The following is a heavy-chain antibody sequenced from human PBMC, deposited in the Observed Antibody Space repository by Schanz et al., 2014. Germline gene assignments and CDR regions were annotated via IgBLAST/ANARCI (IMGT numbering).Heavy chain of an antibody. CDR2: ISYDGNTK. Sequence: QVQLVESGGGVVQPGGSLRLSCAASGFTFNSYAFHWVRQAPGKGLEWVALISYDGNTKYYADSVKGRFTISRDNSKNTLYRQMNSLRADDTAVYYCARDLLVSHYDFWSGNDYWGQGTLXTVSS. CDR1: GFTFNSYA. D-gene: IGHD3-3*01. CDR3: ARDLLVSHYDFWSGNDY. V-gene: IGHV3-30-3*01. J-gene: IGHJ4*02.